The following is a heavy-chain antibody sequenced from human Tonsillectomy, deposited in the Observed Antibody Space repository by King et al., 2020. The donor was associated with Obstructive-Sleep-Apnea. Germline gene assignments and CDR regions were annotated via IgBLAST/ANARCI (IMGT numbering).Heavy chain of an antibody. Sequence: VQLVESGGGLVQPGGSLRLSCAASGFTFSSYDMHWVRQATGKGLEWVSAIGTAGDTYYSGSVKGRLTISRENAKKSLYLQMNSLRAGDTAVYYCARGEWFGEPADGDAFDIWGQGTMVTVSS. CDR2: IGTAGDT. D-gene: IGHD3-10*01. CDR1: GFTFSSYD. J-gene: IGHJ3*02. V-gene: IGHV3-13*01. CDR3: ARGEWFGEPADGDAFDI.